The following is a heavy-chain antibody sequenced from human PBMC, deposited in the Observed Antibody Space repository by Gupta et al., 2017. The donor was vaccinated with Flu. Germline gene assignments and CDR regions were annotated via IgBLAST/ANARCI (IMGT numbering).Heavy chain of an antibody. D-gene: IGHD3-3*01. Sequence: PGKGLGWVAFISYDGSNKYFIDYVKGRFTMTRDNSKNTLYLQMDSLRAEDTAVYYCAKDRRGYYDFWTGFFDYWGPGTLVTVSS. CDR2: ISYDGSNK. V-gene: IGHV3-30*18. J-gene: IGHJ4*02. CDR3: AKDRRGYYDFWTGFFDY.